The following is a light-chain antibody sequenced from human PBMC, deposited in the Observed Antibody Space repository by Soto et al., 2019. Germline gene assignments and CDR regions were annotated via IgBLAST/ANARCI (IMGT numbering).Light chain of an antibody. CDR2: DVT. CDR1: SGDVGGYIY. CDR3: SSYTFSCWYV. V-gene: IGLV2-14*01. Sequence: QSVLTQPASVSRSPGQSISVSCTGTSGDVGGYIYVSWYEQHPGKASKLMIYDVTSRPSGVSYRFSGSKPRNTASLTISGLQAEDEADYYCSSYTFSCWYVFGTGT. J-gene: IGLJ1*01.